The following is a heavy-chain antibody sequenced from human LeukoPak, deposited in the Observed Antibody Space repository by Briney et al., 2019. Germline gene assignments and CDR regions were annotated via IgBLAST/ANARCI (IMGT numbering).Heavy chain of an antibody. Sequence: PSETLSLTCAVYGGSFSGYYWSWIRQPPGKGLEWIGEINHSGSTNYNPSLKSRVTISVDASKNQFSLKLSSVTAADTAVYYCARIGLRYFDWLLSRSWYFDYWGQGTLVTVSS. V-gene: IGHV4-34*01. CDR2: INHSGST. J-gene: IGHJ4*02. CDR1: GGSFSGYY. CDR3: ARIGLRYFDWLLSRSWYFDY. D-gene: IGHD3-9*01.